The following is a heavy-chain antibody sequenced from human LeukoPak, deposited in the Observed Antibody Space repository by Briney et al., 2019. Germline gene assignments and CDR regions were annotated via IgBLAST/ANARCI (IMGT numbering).Heavy chain of an antibody. CDR2: INPNSGGT. CDR1: GYTFTGYY. Sequence: GASVKVSCKASGYTFTGYYMHWVRQAPGQGLEWMGWINPNSGGTNYAQKFQGRVTMTRDTSISTAYMELSRLRSDDTAVYYCAREDPYYDFWSGSPAFDYWGRRTLVTVSS. D-gene: IGHD3-3*01. CDR3: AREDPYYDFWSGSPAFDY. J-gene: IGHJ4*02. V-gene: IGHV1-2*02.